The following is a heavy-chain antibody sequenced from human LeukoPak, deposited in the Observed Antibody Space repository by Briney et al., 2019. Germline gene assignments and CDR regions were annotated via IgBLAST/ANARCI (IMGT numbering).Heavy chain of an antibody. D-gene: IGHD3-22*01. CDR2: ISGSGGST. Sequence: GGSLRLSCAPSGLTSSSYAMSWVRQAPGKGLEWVSAISGSGGSTYYADSVKGTFTSSRDNSKSTLYLQMNSLRAEDTAVYYCAKDGDDSIEHWGQGTLVTVSS. J-gene: IGHJ4*02. CDR1: GLTSSSYA. V-gene: IGHV3-23*01. CDR3: AKDGDDSIEH.